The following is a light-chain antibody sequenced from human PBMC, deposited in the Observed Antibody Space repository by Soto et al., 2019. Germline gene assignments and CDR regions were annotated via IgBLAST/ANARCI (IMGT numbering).Light chain of an antibody. J-gene: IGKJ4*01. CDR2: AAS. CDR3: QQTTSFPLT. Sequence: DIQVTQSPSSVSASVGDRVTITCRASQGITSWLAWYQQKPGRAPKLLIYAASSLQSGVPSRFSGSGSGTDFTVTISSMQCEDFATYYCQQTTSFPLTFGGGTKVESK. V-gene: IGKV1-12*01. CDR1: QGITSW.